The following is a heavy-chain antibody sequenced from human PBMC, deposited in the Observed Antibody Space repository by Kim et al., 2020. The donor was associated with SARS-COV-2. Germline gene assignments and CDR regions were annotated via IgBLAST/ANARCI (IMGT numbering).Heavy chain of an antibody. CDR3: AKAVVPHGSGVRNWFDP. D-gene: IGHD2-2*01. CDR2: ISGSGGST. V-gene: IGHV3-23*01. J-gene: IGHJ5*02. Sequence: GGSLRLSGAASGFTFSSYAMSWVRQAPGKGLEWVSAISGSGGSTYYADSVKGRFTISRDNSKNTLYLQMNSLRAEDTAVYYCAKAVVPHGSGVRNWFDPWGQGTLVTVSS. CDR1: GFTFSSYA.